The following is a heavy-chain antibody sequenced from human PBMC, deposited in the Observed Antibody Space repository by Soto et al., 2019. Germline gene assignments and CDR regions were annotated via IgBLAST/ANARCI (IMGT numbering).Heavy chain of an antibody. V-gene: IGHV1-58*02. CDR2: IVVGSGNT. Sequence: TSVKVSCEACGVSYSNSAIQWMRQARGERLEWIGWIVVGSGNTNYAQKIQERVTIIRDMSTSTSYMELSSLTSEDTAVYYCVLCTTTSCYGKFDYWGQGTLVTVSS. D-gene: IGHD2-2*01. J-gene: IGHJ4*02. CDR1: GVSYSNSA. CDR3: VLCTTTSCYGKFDY.